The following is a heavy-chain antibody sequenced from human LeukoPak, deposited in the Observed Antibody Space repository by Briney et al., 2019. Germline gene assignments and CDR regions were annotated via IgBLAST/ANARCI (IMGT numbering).Heavy chain of an antibody. CDR1: GFTFDDYG. CDR3: AELGITMIGGV. J-gene: IGHJ6*04. Sequence: GGSLRLSCAASGFTFDDYGMSWVRQAPGKGLEWVSYISSSGSTIYYADSVKGRFTISRDNAKNTLYLQMDSLRAEDTAVYNCAELGITMIGGVWGKGTTVTISS. D-gene: IGHD3-10*02. CDR2: ISSSGSTI. V-gene: IGHV3-48*04.